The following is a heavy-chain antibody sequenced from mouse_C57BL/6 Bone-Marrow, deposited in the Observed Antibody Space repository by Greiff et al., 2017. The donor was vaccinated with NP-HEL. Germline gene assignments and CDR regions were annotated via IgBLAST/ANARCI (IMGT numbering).Heavy chain of an antibody. D-gene: IGHD1-1*01. Sequence: LEESGAELVKPGASVKLSCKASGYTFTEYTIHWVKQRSGQGLEWIGWFYPGSGSIKYNEKFKDKATLTAYKSSSTVYMDLSRLTSEVSAVYFCARHVDYFVSSYGYFDVWGTGTTVTVSS. CDR3: ARHVDYFVSSYGYFDV. V-gene: IGHV1-62-2*01. J-gene: IGHJ1*03. CDR1: GYTFTEYT. CDR2: FYPGSGSI.